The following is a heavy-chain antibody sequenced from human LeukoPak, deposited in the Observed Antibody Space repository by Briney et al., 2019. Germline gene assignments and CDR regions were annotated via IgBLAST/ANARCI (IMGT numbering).Heavy chain of an antibody. J-gene: IGHJ5*02. Sequence: ASVKVSCKASGYTFTSYAMHWVRQAPGQRLEWMGWINAGNGNTKYSQKFQGRVTITRDTSASTAYMELSSLRSDDTAVYYCARAPERLGWFDPWGQGTLVIVSS. CDR3: ARAPERLGWFDP. D-gene: IGHD1-1*01. CDR1: GYTFTSYA. V-gene: IGHV1-3*01. CDR2: INAGNGNT.